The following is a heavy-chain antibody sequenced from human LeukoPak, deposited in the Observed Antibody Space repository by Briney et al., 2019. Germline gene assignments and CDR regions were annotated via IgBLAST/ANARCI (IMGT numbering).Heavy chain of an antibody. Sequence: ASVKVSCKASGYTFTGYYMHWVRQAPGQGLEWMGWINPNSGGTNYAQKFQGRVTMTRDTSISTAYMELSRLRSDDTAVYYCARENTMVRGVIMKTPREFDYWGQGTLVTVSS. CDR2: INPNSGGT. D-gene: IGHD3-10*01. J-gene: IGHJ4*02. V-gene: IGHV1-2*02. CDR1: GYTFTGYY. CDR3: ARENTMVRGVIMKTPREFDY.